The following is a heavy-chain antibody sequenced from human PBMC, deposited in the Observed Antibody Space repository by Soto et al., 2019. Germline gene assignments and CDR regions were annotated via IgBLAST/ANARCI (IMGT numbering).Heavy chain of an antibody. V-gene: IGHV3-23*01. CDR1: GVTLSSYA. J-gene: IGHJ4*02. CDR3: AKDKNIHDSSGYSSY. D-gene: IGHD3-22*01. Sequence: GGSIRLACAASGVTLSSYAMSWVRKAPGKGLEWVSAISGSGGSTYYADSVKGRFTISRDNSKNTLYLQMNSLRAEDTAVYYCAKDKNIHDSSGYSSYWGQGTLVPVSS. CDR2: ISGSGGST.